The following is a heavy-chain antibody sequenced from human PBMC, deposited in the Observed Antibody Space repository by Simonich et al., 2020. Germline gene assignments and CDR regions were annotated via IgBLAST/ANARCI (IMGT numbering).Heavy chain of an antibody. CDR1: GYTFTGYY. J-gene: IGHJ3*02. Sequence: QVQLVQSGAEVKKPGASVKVSCKASGYTFTGYYMHWVRQAPGHGLEWVGWINPNSGGTNYAQKVTGRVTMTRDTSISTAYMGLSRLRSDDTAVYYCARNGLVGILKAFDIWGQGTMVTVSS. CDR3: ARNGLVGILKAFDI. D-gene: IGHD2-21*01. V-gene: IGHV1-2*02. CDR2: INPNSGGT.